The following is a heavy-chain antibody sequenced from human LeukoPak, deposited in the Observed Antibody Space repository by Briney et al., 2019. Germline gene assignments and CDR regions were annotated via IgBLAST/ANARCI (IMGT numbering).Heavy chain of an antibody. CDR2: IYYSGST. CDR3: AGGERWLRFSY. D-gene: IGHD5-12*01. V-gene: IGHV4-61*01. Sequence: PSETLSLTCTVSGGSVSSGSYYWSWIRQPPGKGLEWIGYIYYSGSTNYNPSLKSRVTISVDTSKNQFSLKLSSVTAADTAVYYCAGGERWLRFSYWGQGTLVTVSS. J-gene: IGHJ4*02. CDR1: GGSVSSGSYY.